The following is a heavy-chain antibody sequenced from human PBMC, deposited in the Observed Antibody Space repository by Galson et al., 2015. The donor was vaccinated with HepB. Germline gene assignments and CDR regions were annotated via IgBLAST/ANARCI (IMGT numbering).Heavy chain of an antibody. D-gene: IGHD2-15*01. J-gene: IGHJ5*02. Sequence: QSGAEVKRPGASVKVSCKASGYTFSSYSITWVRQAPGQGLEWMGWISPYSHDTNYAQKLQGRVTMTTDTPTSTAYMELRSLRSDDTAVYYCARGALIVVVDATPNNWFDPWGQGTLVTVPS. V-gene: IGHV1-18*01. CDR3: ARGALIVVVDATPNNWFDP. CDR2: ISPYSHDT. CDR1: GYTFSSYS.